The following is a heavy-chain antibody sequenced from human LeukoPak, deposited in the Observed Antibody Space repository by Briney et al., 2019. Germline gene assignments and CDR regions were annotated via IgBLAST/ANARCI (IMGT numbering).Heavy chain of an antibody. CDR3: ARGQYFDWFGGGTDY. CDR1: GYTFSTYG. J-gene: IGHJ4*02. Sequence: ASVKVSCKTSGYTFSTYGIGWVRQAPGQGLEWMGWMNPNSGNTGYAQKFQGRVTMTRNTSISTAYMELSSLRSGDTAVYYCARGQYFDWFGGGTDYWGQGTLVTVSS. D-gene: IGHD3-9*01. V-gene: IGHV1-8*02. CDR2: MNPNSGNT.